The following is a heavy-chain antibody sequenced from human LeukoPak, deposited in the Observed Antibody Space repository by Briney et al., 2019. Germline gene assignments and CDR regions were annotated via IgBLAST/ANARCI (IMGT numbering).Heavy chain of an antibody. J-gene: IGHJ4*02. CDR2: IIPIFGTA. Sequence: ASVKVSCKASGGTFSSYAISWVRQAPGQGLEWMGGIIPIFGTANYAQKFQGRVTITADKSTSTAYMELRSLRSDDTAVYYCARDGRRWFGEFDYWGQGTLVTVSS. V-gene: IGHV1-69*06. CDR1: GGTFSSYA. CDR3: ARDGRRWFGEFDY. D-gene: IGHD3-10*01.